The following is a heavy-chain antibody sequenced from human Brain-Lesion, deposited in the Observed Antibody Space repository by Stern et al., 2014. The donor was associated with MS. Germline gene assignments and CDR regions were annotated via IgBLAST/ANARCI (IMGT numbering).Heavy chain of an antibody. CDR3: ARGNYDVLTDNGGHGFDI. CDR2: IYSSGST. CDR1: GGSISSGNYY. V-gene: IGHV4-61*02. D-gene: IGHD3-9*01. Sequence: QLQLQESGPGLVKPSQTLSLTCTVSGGSISSGNYYWSWIRQLAGEGLEWIGRIYSSGSTQYNPPLKSRVTISAATSTNQVSLRLSSVTAADTAVYYCARGNYDVLTDNGGHGFDIWGQGTMVTVSS. J-gene: IGHJ3*02.